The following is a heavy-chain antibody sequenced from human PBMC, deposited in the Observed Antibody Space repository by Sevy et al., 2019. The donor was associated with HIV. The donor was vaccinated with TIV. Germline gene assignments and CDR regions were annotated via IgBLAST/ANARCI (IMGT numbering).Heavy chain of an antibody. D-gene: IGHD3-22*01. CDR1: GFTFNNAW. CDR3: ATAPGYYDSAPFDY. Sequence: GGSLRLSCAVSGFTFNNAWMNWVRQAPGSGLQWVGLIKSKIDGETTDYAAPVKGRFTISRDDSKNTLFLQMNSLKIEDTAVYYCATAPGYYDSAPFDYWGPGTLVTVSS. J-gene: IGHJ4*02. CDR2: IKSKIDGETT. V-gene: IGHV3-15*01.